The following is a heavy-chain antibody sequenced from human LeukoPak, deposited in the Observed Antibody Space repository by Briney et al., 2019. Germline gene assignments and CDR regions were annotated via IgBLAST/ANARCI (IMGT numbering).Heavy chain of an antibody. Sequence: PGGSLRLSCAASGFTFSSYAMSWVRQAPGKGLEWVSAISGSGGSTYYAHSVKGRFTISRDNSKNTLYLQMNSLRAEDAALYYCARDSVLIAVAVRGAFDIWGQGTMVTVSS. D-gene: IGHD6-19*01. CDR2: ISGSGGST. CDR3: ARDSVLIAVAVRGAFDI. CDR1: GFTFSSYA. V-gene: IGHV3-23*01. J-gene: IGHJ3*02.